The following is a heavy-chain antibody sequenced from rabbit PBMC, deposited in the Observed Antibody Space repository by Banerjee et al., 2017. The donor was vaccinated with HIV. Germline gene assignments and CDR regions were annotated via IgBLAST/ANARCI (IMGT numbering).Heavy chain of an antibody. J-gene: IGHJ4*01. CDR3: ARDLAGVIGWNFNL. V-gene: IGHV1S45*01. D-gene: IGHD4-1*01. CDR1: GFDLSSYYY. CDR2: IDAGSSDNI. Sequence: QEQLVEYGGDLVQPEGSLTLTCKASGFDLSSYYYMYWVRQAPGKGLEWIACIDAGSSDNIYYASWAKGRFTISKTSSTTVTLQMTSLTAADTATYFCARDLAGVIGWNFNLWGQGTLVTVS.